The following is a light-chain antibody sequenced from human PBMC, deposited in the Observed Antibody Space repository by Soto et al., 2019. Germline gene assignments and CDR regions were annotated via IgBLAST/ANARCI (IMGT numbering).Light chain of an antibody. CDR1: QRVSSNY. V-gene: IGKV3-20*01. J-gene: IGKJ2*01. Sequence: EIVMTQSPGTLSLSPGDRATLSCRASQRVSSNYLAWYQQKPGQAPRLLIYDASTRATGIPDRFSGSGSGKDFTLTISRLEPEDFAVYYCQQSGTSSTFGQGTKLEI. CDR2: DAS. CDR3: QQSGTSST.